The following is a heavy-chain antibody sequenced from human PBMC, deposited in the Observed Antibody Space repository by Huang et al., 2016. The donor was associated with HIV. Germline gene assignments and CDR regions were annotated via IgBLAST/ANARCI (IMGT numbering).Heavy chain of an antibody. D-gene: IGHD3-22*01. CDR1: GGSFSAYD. CDR3: SSKPTYYSSGYSAVDF. V-gene: IGHV4-34*01. CDR2: ISHSGST. J-gene: IGHJ4*02. Sequence: QVQLQQWGAGLLKPSETLSLTCAVYGGSFSAYDWSWIRQPPGTGLEWIGEISHSGSTNYNPSLSRRVTISLDTSKNQFSLELTSVTAADTAVYYCSSKPTYYSSGYSAVDFWGQGTRVTVSS.